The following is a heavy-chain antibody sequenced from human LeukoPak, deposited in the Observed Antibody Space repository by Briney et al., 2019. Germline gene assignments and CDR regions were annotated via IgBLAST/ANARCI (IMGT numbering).Heavy chain of an antibody. V-gene: IGHV3-48*04. CDR3: AFSGYYKTGDY. J-gene: IGHJ4*02. D-gene: IGHD3-22*01. Sequence: GGSLRLSCAASGFTFSSYGMSWVRQAPGKGLEWVSYVSSGSSTIYYADSVKGRFTISRDNAKNSLYLQMNSLRAEDTAVYYCAFSGYYKTGDYWGQGTLVTVSS. CDR2: VSSGSSTI. CDR1: GFTFSSYG.